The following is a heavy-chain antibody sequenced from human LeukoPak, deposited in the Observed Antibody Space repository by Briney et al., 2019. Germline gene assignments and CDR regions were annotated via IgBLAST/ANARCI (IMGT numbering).Heavy chain of an antibody. D-gene: IGHD4-17*01. J-gene: IGHJ4*02. CDR2: IYYSGST. V-gene: IGHV4-59*08. Sequence: SETLSLTCTVSGGSISSYYWSCIRQPPGKGLEWIGYIYYSGSTNYNPSLKSRVTISVDTSKNQFSLKLSSVTAADTAVYYCARRSDYGDAGFDYWGQGTLVTVSS. CDR1: GGSISSYY. CDR3: ARRSDYGDAGFDY.